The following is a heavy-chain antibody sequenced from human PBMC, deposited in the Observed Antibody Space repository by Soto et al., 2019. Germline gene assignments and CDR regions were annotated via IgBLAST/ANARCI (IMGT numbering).Heavy chain of an antibody. J-gene: IGHJ4*02. CDR2: IYYSGST. D-gene: IGHD4-17*01. Sequence: QVQLQESGPGLVKPSQTLSLTCTVSGGSISSGGYFWSWIRQHPGKGLEWIGYIYYSGSTYYNPSLQISVTISVDPSKNQFSLKLNSVTAADTAVYYCARVDGDYALDYWGQGTLVTVSS. CDR1: GGSISSGGYF. V-gene: IGHV4-31*03. CDR3: ARVDGDYALDY.